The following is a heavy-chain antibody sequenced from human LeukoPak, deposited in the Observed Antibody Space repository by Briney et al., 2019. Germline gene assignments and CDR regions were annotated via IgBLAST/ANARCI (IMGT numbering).Heavy chain of an antibody. CDR2: IRSKAYGGTT. D-gene: IGHD3-10*01. V-gene: IGHV3-49*03. Sequence: PGGSLRLSCTASGFTFGDYTITWIRQAPGRGLEWVGFIRSKAYGGTTEYAASVKGRFTISRDDSKSIAYLQMNSLKTEDTAVYYCTRDWGPLWFGELLSFDYWGQGTLVTVSS. CDR3: TRDWGPLWFGELLSFDY. J-gene: IGHJ4*02. CDR1: GFTFGDYT.